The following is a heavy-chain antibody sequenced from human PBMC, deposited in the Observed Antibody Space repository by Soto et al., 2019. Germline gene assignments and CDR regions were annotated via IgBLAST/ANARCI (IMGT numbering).Heavy chain of an antibody. CDR2: IKSKTDGGTT. V-gene: IGHV3-15*07. D-gene: IGHD3-10*01. Sequence: GGSLRLSCEASGFTFTYAWMNWVRQVPGKGLEWVGRIKSKTDGGTTDYAAPVKGRFTISRDDSENMLFLQMNSLKTEDTAVYYCTTDLMVRGRLITDYWGQGALVTVSS. CDR1: GFTFTYAW. J-gene: IGHJ4*02. CDR3: TTDLMVRGRLITDY.